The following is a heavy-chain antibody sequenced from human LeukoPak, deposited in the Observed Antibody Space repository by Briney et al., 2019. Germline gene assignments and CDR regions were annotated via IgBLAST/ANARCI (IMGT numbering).Heavy chain of an antibody. CDR1: GGSFSSYY. D-gene: IGHD3-3*01. J-gene: IGHJ4*02. V-gene: IGHV4-4*07. CDR2: IYTSGST. Sequence: SETLSLTCAVYGGSFSSYYWSWIRQPAGKGLEWIGRIYTSGSTNYNPSLKSRVTMSVDTSKNQFSLKLSSVTAADTAVYYCARDSGSYYDFWSGHDYWGQGTLVTVSS. CDR3: ARDSGSYYDFWSGHDY.